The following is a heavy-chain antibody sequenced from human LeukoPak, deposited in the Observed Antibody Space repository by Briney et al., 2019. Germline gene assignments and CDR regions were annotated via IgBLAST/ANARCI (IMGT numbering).Heavy chain of an antibody. V-gene: IGHV4-59*01. J-gene: IGHJ6*02. D-gene: IGHD4-23*01. Sequence: PSETLSLTCTVSGGSISRYYWSWIRQPPGKGLEWIGYIYYSGSTNYNPSLKSRVTISVDTSKNQFSLKLSSVTAADTAVYYCARDRGKNPHYYYYGMDVWGQGTTGTVSS. CDR2: IYYSGST. CDR3: ARDRGKNPHYYYYGMDV. CDR1: GGSISRYY.